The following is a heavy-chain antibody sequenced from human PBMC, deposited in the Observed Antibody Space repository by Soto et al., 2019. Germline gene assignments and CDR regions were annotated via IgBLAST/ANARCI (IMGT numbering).Heavy chain of an antibody. D-gene: IGHD3-10*01. CDR1: GFTFSSYG. J-gene: IGHJ6*02. V-gene: IGHV3-30*18. CDR2: ISYDGSNK. Sequence: GGSLRLSCAASGFTFSSYGMHWVRQAPGKGLEWVAVISYDGSNKYYADSVKGRFTISRDNSKNTLYLQMNSLRAEDTAVYYCAKGGYYYGSGSYYHHYHGMDVWGQGTTVTVSS. CDR3: AKGGYYYGSGSYYHHYHGMDV.